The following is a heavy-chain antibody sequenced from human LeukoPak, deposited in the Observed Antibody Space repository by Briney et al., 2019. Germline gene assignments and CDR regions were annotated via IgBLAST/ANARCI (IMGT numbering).Heavy chain of an antibody. D-gene: IGHD2-21*02. Sequence: GGSLRLSCAASGFTVSSDYMHWVRQTPGKGLEWVSVIYITGSTFYADSVKGRFTISRDNTKNTLYLQMQSLRAEDTAVYHCATDGASCGGDCYSDYWGQGTLVTVSS. J-gene: IGHJ4*02. CDR1: GFTVSSDY. CDR2: IYITGST. V-gene: IGHV3-53*01. CDR3: ATDGASCGGDCYSDY.